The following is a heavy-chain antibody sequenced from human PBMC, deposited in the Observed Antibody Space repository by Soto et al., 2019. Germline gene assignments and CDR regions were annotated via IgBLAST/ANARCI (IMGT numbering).Heavy chain of an antibody. D-gene: IGHD6-13*01. J-gene: IGHJ6*02. Sequence: GGSLRLSCAASGFTFSSYWMHWVRQAPGKGLVWVSRINSDGSSTSYADSVKGRFTISRDNAKNTLYLQMNSLRAEDTAVYYCARDRSVAAADYYYYYYGMDVWGQGTTVTVSS. CDR1: GFTFSSYW. V-gene: IGHV3-74*01. CDR3: ARDRSVAAADYYYYYYGMDV. CDR2: INSDGSST.